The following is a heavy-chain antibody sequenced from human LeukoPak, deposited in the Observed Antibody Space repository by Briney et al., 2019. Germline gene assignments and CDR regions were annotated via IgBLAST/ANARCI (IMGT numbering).Heavy chain of an antibody. Sequence: GASVKVSCKASGYAFTSYYMHWVRQAPGQGLEWMGIINPSGGSTSYAQKFQGRVTMTRDMSTSTDYMELSSLRSEDTAVYYCARDRGGYSYGIDMDVWGKGTTVTVSS. CDR2: INPSGGST. CDR3: ARDRGGYSYGIDMDV. CDR1: GYAFTSYY. J-gene: IGHJ6*03. D-gene: IGHD5-18*01. V-gene: IGHV1-46*01.